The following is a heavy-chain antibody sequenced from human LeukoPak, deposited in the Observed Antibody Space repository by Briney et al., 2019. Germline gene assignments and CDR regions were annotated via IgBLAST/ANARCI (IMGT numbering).Heavy chain of an antibody. CDR2: IYDSGST. CDR1: GGSISGYS. CDR3: ARHGASWYKAFDI. D-gene: IGHD2-2*02. J-gene: IGHJ3*02. V-gene: IGHV4-59*08. Sequence: PSETLSLTCTVSGGSISGYSWSWIRQPPGKGLEWIGYIYDSGSTNYDPSLKSRVTISADTSENQFSLNLSSVTAADTAVYYCARHGASWYKAFDIWGQGTMVTVSS.